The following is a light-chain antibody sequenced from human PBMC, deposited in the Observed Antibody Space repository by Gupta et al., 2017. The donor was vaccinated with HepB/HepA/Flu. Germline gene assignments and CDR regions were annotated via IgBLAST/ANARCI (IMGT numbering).Light chain of an antibody. V-gene: IGKV1-5*03. Sequence: DIQMTQSPSTLSASVGDRVTITCRASQSISSWLAWYQQKPGKAPKLLIYKASSLESGVPARFSGSGSGTEFTLNISSLQPDDFATYYCQQDNSSPLTFGGGTKVETK. CDR1: QSISSW. CDR3: QQDNSSPLT. J-gene: IGKJ4*01. CDR2: KAS.